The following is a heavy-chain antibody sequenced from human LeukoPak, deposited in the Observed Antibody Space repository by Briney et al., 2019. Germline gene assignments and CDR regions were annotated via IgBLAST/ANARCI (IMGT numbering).Heavy chain of an antibody. J-gene: IGHJ4*02. Sequence: GGSLRLSCAASGFTFSSYAMHWVRQAPGKGLEWVAVISYDGSNKYYADSVKGRFTISRDNSKNTLYLQMNSLRAEDTAVYYCARVTYYYDSSGYFDWGQGTLVTVSS. D-gene: IGHD3-22*01. CDR3: ARVTYYYDSSGYFD. V-gene: IGHV3-30-3*01. CDR1: GFTFSSYA. CDR2: ISYDGSNK.